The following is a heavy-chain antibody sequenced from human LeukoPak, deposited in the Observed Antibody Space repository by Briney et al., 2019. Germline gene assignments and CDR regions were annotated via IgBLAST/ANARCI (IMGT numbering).Heavy chain of an antibody. V-gene: IGHV4-34*01. D-gene: IGHD3-22*01. CDR2: INHSGST. CDR1: GGSFSGYY. CDR3: ARMGRYYDSSGYYYEDLGAFDI. J-gene: IGHJ3*02. Sequence: SETLSLTCAVYGGSFSGYYWSWIRQPPGKGLEWIGEINHSGSTNYNPSLKSRVTISVDTSKNQFSLKLSSVTAADTAVYYCARMGRYYDSSGYYYEDLGAFDIWGQGIMVTVSS.